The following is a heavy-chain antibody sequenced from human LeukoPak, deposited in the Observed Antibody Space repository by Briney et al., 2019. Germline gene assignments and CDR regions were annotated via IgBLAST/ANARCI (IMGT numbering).Heavy chain of an antibody. CDR3: ARDLGPGYYDILTGQGFGP. D-gene: IGHD3-9*01. Sequence: GGSLRLSCAASGFTFSSYAMHWVRQAPGKGLEYVSAISSNGGSTYYANSVKGRFTISRDNSKNTLYLQMGSLRAEDMAVYYCARDLGPGYYDILTGQGFGPWGQGTLVTVSS. J-gene: IGHJ5*02. V-gene: IGHV3-64*01. CDR2: ISSNGGST. CDR1: GFTFSSYA.